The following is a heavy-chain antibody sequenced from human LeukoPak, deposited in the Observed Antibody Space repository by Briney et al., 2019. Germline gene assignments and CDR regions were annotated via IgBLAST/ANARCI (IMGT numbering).Heavy chain of an antibody. CDR3: ARIHDYGDYAFDF. CDR2: ISHSGST. J-gene: IGHJ4*02. V-gene: IGHV4-59*02. Sequence: SETLSLTRSVSGGSVSGFYWSWIRQAPGKGLEYIGYISHSGSTNYNPSLKSRLSISVDTSKNQFSLKLNSVTAADTAVYYCARIHDYGDYAFDFWGQGTLVTVSS. D-gene: IGHD4-17*01. CDR1: GGSVSGFY.